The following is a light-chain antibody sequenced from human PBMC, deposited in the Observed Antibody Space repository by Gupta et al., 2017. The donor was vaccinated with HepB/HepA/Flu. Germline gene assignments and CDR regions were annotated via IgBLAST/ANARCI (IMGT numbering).Light chain of an antibody. Sequence: DIVLTQSPESLAVSLGERATITCKSSQSVLDDPNNKNHLAWYQVGPGQSPKMLLYWASSRESRVPDRFSGKGSGSDFTLTISNLQAENVGIYYSQQAVNTPITSGEATPMQIK. CDR1: QSVLDDPNNKNH. CDR3: QQAVNTPIT. J-gene: IGKJ5*01. V-gene: IGKV4-1*01. CDR2: WAS.